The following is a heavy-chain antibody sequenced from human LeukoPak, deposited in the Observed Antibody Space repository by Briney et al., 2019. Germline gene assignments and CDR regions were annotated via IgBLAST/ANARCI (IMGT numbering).Heavy chain of an antibody. D-gene: IGHD3-16*01. J-gene: IGHJ4*02. Sequence: SSETLSLTCTVSGGSISSYYWSWIRQPAGKGLEWIGRIYTSGSTNYNPSLKSRVTMSVDTSKNQFSLKLSSVTAADTAVYYCARGRVEYGGAINYFDYWGQGTLVTVSS. CDR2: IYTSGST. V-gene: IGHV4-4*07. CDR3: ARGRVEYGGAINYFDY. CDR1: GGSISSYY.